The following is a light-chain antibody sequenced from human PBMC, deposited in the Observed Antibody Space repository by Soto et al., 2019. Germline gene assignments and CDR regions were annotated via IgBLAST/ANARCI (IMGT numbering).Light chain of an antibody. CDR3: QHYGSAPGT. CDR1: QSVSSSY. V-gene: IGKV3-20*01. J-gene: IGKJ3*01. CDR2: GAS. Sequence: EPVLMPNQRTSSLSRCELDLVSSRTSQSVSSSYLAWYQQKPGQAPSLLIYGASNRATGIPDRFSGSGSGTDFALTIRRRESEDFAVYYCQHYGSAPGTVGPGTKVDIK.